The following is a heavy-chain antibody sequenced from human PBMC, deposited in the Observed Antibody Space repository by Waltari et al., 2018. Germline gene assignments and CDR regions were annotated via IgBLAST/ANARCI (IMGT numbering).Heavy chain of an antibody. V-gene: IGHV4-59*12. CDR2: IYYSGSS. D-gene: IGHD3-10*01. Sequence: QVHLQESGPGLVKPSETLSLSCTVSGGSIGRFYWSWIRQPPGKGLEWIGYIYYSGSSTYSPTLQSRVTMSVDTSKNHLSLKLSSVTAADTAVYYCARASYYGDVDYWGQGILVTVSS. CDR1: GGSIGRFY. J-gene: IGHJ4*02. CDR3: ARASYYGDVDY.